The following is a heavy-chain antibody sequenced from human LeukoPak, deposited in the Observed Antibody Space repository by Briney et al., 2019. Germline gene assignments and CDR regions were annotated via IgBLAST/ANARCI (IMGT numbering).Heavy chain of an antibody. CDR1: GFTFSTYA. CDR3: ARGSHSSGWYLGWFDP. D-gene: IGHD6-19*01. Sequence: GGSLRLSCAASGFTFSTYAMSWVRQAPGKGLEWVSYISSSGSTIYYADSVKGRFTISRDNAKNSLYLQMNSLRAEDTAVYYCARGSHSSGWYLGWFDPWGQGTLVTVSS. J-gene: IGHJ5*02. V-gene: IGHV3-48*03. CDR2: ISSSGSTI.